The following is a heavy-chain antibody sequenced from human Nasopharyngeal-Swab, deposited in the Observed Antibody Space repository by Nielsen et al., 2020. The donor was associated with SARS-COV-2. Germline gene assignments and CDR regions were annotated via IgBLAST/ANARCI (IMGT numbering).Heavy chain of an antibody. CDR2: MNPNSGGT. CDR3: ARVRTKTKYYDVLTGLGGYFDY. D-gene: IGHD3-9*01. J-gene: IGHJ4*02. V-gene: IGHV1-2*02. CDR1: GYTFTSYD. Sequence: ASVKVSCKASGYTFTSYDINWVRQATGQGLEWMGWMNPNSGGTNYAQKFQGRVTMARDTSISTAYMELSRLRSDDTAVYYCARVRTKTKYYDVLTGLGGYFDYWGQETLVTVSS.